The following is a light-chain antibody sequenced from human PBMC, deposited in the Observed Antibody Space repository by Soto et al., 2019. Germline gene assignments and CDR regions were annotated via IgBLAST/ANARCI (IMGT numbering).Light chain of an antibody. J-gene: IGLJ1*01. CDR1: SSDVGGYDY. V-gene: IGLV2-14*01. CDR2: EVD. CDR3: TSYTGRITYV. Sequence: QSVLTQPASGSGSPGQSITISCTGTSSDVGGYDYVSWYQQHPGKAPKLIIYEVDNRPSGVSNRSSGSKSGNTASLTISGLQAEDEADYYCTSYTGRITYVFGTGTKLTVL.